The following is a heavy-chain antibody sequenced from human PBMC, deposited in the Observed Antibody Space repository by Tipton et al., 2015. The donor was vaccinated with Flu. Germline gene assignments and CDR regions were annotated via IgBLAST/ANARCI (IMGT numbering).Heavy chain of an antibody. CDR1: RGSINSYY. D-gene: IGHD4/OR15-4a*01. CDR3: ARAVYGAFDAFDI. CDR2: LHYSGST. V-gene: IGHV4-59*01. Sequence: TLSLTCTVSRGSINSYYWSWIRQAPGKGLEWIGYLHYSGSTTYNPALKSRVTIAEGTSMNQFSLRLRSVTAADTAVCYCARAVYGAFDAFDIWGRGTMVTVSS. J-gene: IGHJ3*02.